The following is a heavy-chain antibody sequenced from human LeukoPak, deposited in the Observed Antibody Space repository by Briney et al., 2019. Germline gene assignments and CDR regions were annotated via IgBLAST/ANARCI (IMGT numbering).Heavy chain of an antibody. D-gene: IGHD2-2*01. Sequence: GGSLRLSCAASGFTFSSYSMNWVRQAPGKGLEWVSSISSSSSYIYYADSVKGRFTISRDNAKNSLYLQMNSLRAEDTAVYYCAREARWYCSSTSCSYGAFGIWGQGTMVTVSS. V-gene: IGHV3-21*01. CDR1: GFTFSSYS. J-gene: IGHJ3*02. CDR2: ISSSSSYI. CDR3: AREARWYCSSTSCSYGAFGI.